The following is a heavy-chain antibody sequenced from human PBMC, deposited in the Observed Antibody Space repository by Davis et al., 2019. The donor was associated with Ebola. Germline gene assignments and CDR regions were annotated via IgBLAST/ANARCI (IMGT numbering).Heavy chain of an antibody. CDR3: ARGGTWNLDYGMDV. V-gene: IGHV1-69*04. D-gene: IGHD1-1*01. CDR2: IIHIVGIA. J-gene: IGHJ6*02. Sequence: AASVTVSCKASLGTFISDGISWVRQAPGQGLEWMGRIIHIVGIANYATKFQGRVTITADKSTSTANMEVNSLRSEDTAVYYCARGGTWNLDYGMDVWGQGTTVTVSS. CDR1: LGTFISDG.